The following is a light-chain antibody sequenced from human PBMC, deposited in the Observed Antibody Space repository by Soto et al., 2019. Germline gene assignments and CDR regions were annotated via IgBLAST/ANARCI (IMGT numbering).Light chain of an antibody. Sequence: DIQMTQSPSSLSASVGDRVTITCRASQAISNYLAWFQQKPGKAPKSLISAASTLQSGVPSRFSGSGSGTDFTLTISSLQPEDSATYYGHRYDSYPITFGQGTRLEIK. CDR1: QAISNY. J-gene: IGKJ5*01. CDR3: HRYDSYPIT. CDR2: AAS. V-gene: IGKV1-16*01.